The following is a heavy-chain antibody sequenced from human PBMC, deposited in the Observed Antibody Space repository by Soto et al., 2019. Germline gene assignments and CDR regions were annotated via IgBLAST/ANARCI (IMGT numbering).Heavy chain of an antibody. CDR1: GFTFDDYA. Sequence: PGGSLRLSCAASGFTFDDYAMNWVRQAPGKGLEWVSYISSSSSTIYYADSVKGRFTISRDNAKNSLYLQMNSLRAEDTAVYYCARVSPPPDYWGQGTLVTVSS. CDR3: ARVSPPPDY. V-gene: IGHV3-48*04. CDR2: ISSSSSTI. J-gene: IGHJ4*02.